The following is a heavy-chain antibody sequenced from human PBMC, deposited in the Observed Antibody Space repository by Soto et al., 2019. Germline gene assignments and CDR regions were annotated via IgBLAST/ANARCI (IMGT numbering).Heavy chain of an antibody. CDR1: GGSFSGYY. CDR2: INHSGST. Sequence: SETLSLTCTVSGGSFSGYYWSWIRQPPGKGLEWIGEINHSGSTNYNPSLKSRVTISVDTSKTQFSLKLSSVTAEDTAVYYCAKAREVTLVRVPSSYWGQGTLVTVSS. CDR3: AKAREVTLVRVPSSY. V-gene: IGHV4-34*01. D-gene: IGHD3-10*01. J-gene: IGHJ4*02.